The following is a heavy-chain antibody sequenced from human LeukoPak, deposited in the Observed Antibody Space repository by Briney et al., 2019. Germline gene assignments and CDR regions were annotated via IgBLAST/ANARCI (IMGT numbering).Heavy chain of an antibody. CDR3: AKSYYYGSGSPRGAFDI. J-gene: IGHJ3*02. Sequence: GGSLRLSCAASGFTFSSHGMHWVRQAPGKGLEWEALISNDGGNKYYGDSVKGRFTISRDNSRNTVNLQMNSLRAEDTAVYYCAKSYYYGSGSPRGAFDIWGQGTMVTVSS. CDR2: ISNDGGNK. CDR1: GFTFSSHG. D-gene: IGHD3-10*01. V-gene: IGHV3-30*18.